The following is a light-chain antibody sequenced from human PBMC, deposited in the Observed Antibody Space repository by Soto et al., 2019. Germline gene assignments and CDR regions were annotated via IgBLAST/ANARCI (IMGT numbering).Light chain of an antibody. CDR1: QSVSSSY. J-gene: IGKJ4*01. Sequence: EIVLTQSPGTLSLSPGERATLSCRASQSVSSSYLAWYQQKPGQAPRLLIYGASNRATGIPDRFSGSGSGTDFTITISSLEPEDFAVYYCQKYGSSPLTFGGGTKVEIK. CDR2: GAS. CDR3: QKYGSSPLT. V-gene: IGKV3-20*01.